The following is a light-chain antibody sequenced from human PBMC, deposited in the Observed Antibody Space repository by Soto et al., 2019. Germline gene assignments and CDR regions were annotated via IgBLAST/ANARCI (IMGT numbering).Light chain of an antibody. V-gene: IGKV3-20*01. Sequence: EIVLTQSPGTLYLSPGERATLSCRASQRVSSGHLAWYQQKPGQAPRLPIYGISSRATGTPDRFSGSGSGTDFTLTISRLEPEDFAVYSCQYYDYPPTFGQGTRLEIK. CDR1: QRVSSGH. CDR2: GIS. J-gene: IGKJ5*01. CDR3: QYYDYPPT.